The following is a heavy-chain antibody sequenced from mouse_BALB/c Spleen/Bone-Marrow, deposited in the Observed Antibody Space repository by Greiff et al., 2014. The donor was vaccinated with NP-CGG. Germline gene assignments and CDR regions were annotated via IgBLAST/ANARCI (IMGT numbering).Heavy chain of an antibody. CDR2: INPSNGRS. CDR3: ARYNAYDWYFDV. CDR1: GYTFTSYW. Sequence: VKLMESGAELVKPGASVKLSCKASGYTFTSYWMHWVKQRPGQGLEWIGEINPSNGRSNCSEKFKSKATLTVDKSSSTTYMQPSSLTSEDSAVYSCARYNAYDWYFDVWGAGTTVTVYS. D-gene: IGHD2-2*01. V-gene: IGHV1S81*02. J-gene: IGHJ1*01.